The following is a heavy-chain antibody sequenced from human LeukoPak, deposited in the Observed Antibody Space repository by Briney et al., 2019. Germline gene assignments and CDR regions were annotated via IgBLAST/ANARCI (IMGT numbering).Heavy chain of an antibody. CDR3: ARGLREWELFMVRWFDP. V-gene: IGHV1-69*02. D-gene: IGHD1-26*01. CDR1: GGTFSSYT. CDR2: IIPILGIA. Sequence: SVKVSCKASGGTFSSYTISWVRQAPGQGLEWMGRIIPILGIANYAQKFQGRVTITADKSMSTAYMELSSLRSEDTAVYYCARGLREWELFMVRWFDPWGQGTLVTVSS. J-gene: IGHJ5*02.